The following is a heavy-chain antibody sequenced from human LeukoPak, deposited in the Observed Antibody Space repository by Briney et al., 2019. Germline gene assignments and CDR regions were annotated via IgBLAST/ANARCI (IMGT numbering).Heavy chain of an antibody. V-gene: IGHV4-34*01. D-gene: IGHD1-1*01. CDR3: AGVPDITARPCDS. CDR1: GGSFSNYY. Sequence: PSETLSLTCAVYGGSFSNYYWTWIRQTPGRGLEWIGEISHTGDITNCNPSLKSRVTISVDSSKKQFSLKVTSVTAADTGVYYCAGVPDITARPCDSWGPGILVTVSS. CDR2: ISHTGDIT. J-gene: IGHJ4*02.